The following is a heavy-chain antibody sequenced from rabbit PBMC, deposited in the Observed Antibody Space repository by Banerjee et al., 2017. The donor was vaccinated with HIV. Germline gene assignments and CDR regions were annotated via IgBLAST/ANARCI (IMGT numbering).Heavy chain of an antibody. V-gene: IGHV1S47*01. D-gene: IGHD4-1*01. J-gene: IGHJ4*01. Sequence: QEQLEESGGGLVQPGGSLKLSCKASGFDFSSYGVSWVRQAPGKGLEWIGYITYGGSAYYASWVKGRFTISRDNAQNTVSLQLNSLTAADTATYFCARDLAGVIGWNFNLWGQGTLVTVS. CDR1: GFDFSSYG. CDR3: ARDLAGVIGWNFNL. CDR2: ITYGGSA.